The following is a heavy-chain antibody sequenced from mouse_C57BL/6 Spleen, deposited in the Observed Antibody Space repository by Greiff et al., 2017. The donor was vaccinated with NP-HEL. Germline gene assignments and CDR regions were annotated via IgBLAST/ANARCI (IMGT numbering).Heavy chain of an antibody. CDR1: GYTFTSYW. CDR2: IYPGSGST. CDR3: ARARITTVVARHWYFDV. Sequence: QVQLQQPGAELVKPGASVKMSCKASGYTFTSYWITWVKQRPGQGLEWIGDIYPGSGSTNYNEKFKSKATLTVDTSSSTAYMQLSSLTSEYSAVYYCARARITTVVARHWYFDVWGTGTTVTVSS. D-gene: IGHD1-1*01. V-gene: IGHV1-55*01. J-gene: IGHJ1*03.